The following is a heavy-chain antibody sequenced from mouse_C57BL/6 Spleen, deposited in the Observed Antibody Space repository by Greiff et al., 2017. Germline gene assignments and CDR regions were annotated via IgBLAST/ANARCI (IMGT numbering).Heavy chain of an antibody. D-gene: IGHD1-1*01. CDR3: ARYGTTVPYFDY. Sequence: QVQLQQPGAELVMPGASVKLSCKASGYTFTSYWMHWVKQRPGQGLEWIGEIDPSDSYTNYNQKFKGKSTLTVDKSSSTAYMQLSSLTSEDSAVYYCARYGTTVPYFDYWGQGTTLTVSS. J-gene: IGHJ2*01. V-gene: IGHV1-69*01. CDR1: GYTFTSYW. CDR2: IDPSDSYT.